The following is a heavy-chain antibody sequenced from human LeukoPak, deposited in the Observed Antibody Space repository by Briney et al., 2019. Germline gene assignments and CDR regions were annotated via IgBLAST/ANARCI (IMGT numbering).Heavy chain of an antibody. V-gene: IGHV3-48*01. CDR1: GFTFSSYS. CDR2: ISSSSSTI. J-gene: IGHJ4*02. Sequence: GGSLRLSCAASGFTFSSYSMNWVRQAPGKGLEWVSSISSSSSTIYYADSVKGRFTISRDNAKNSLYLQMNSLRAEDTAVYYCATEVVWSVDYWGQGTLVTVSS. CDR3: ATEVVWSVDY. D-gene: IGHD3-3*01.